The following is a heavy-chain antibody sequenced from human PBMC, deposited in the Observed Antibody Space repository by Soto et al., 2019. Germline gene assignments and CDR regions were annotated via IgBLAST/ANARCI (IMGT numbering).Heavy chain of an antibody. J-gene: IGHJ4*02. CDR3: ARVPKYYYDSSGYSTFGY. D-gene: IGHD3-22*01. Sequence: ASVKVSCKASGYTFSSYGISWVRQAPGQGLEWMGWISSYNGNTNYAQNLQGRVTMTTDTSTSTAYMELRSLRSDDTAVYYCARVPKYYYDSSGYSTFGYWGQGTLVTVSS. CDR1: GYTFSSYG. CDR2: ISSYNGNT. V-gene: IGHV1-18*01.